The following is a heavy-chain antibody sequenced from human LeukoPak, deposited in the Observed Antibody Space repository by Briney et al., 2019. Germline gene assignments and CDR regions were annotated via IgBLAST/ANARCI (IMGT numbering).Heavy chain of an antibody. D-gene: IGHD2-2*01. CDR1: GFTFSDYS. CDR2: ISSTSIT. Sequence: GGSLRLSCAASGFTFSDYSMNWVRQAPGRGLEWVSYISSTSITFYADSVRGRSTISRGNAKNSLHLQMNSLRAEDTAVYYCAKSAYCTSTSCPWIFDSWGQGTLVTVSS. CDR3: AKSAYCTSTSCPWIFDS. J-gene: IGHJ4*02. V-gene: IGHV3-48*01.